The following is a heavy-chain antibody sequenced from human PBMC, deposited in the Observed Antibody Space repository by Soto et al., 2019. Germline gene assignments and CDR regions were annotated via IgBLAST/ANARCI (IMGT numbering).Heavy chain of an antibody. V-gene: IGHV1-18*01. CDR1: GYTFTSYG. Sequence: GASVKVSCKASGYTFTSYGISWVRQAPGQGLEWMGWISAYNGNTNYAQKLQGRVTMTTDTSTSTAYMELGSLRSDDTAVYYCARDHYDSSGYYDYYFDYWGQGTLVTVSS. J-gene: IGHJ4*02. CDR2: ISAYNGNT. CDR3: ARDHYDSSGYYDYYFDY. D-gene: IGHD3-22*01.